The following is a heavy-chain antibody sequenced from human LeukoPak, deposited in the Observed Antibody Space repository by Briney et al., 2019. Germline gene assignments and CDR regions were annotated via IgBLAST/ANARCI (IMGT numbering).Heavy chain of an antibody. D-gene: IGHD3-16*02. CDR3: AKEGRSSHFYYGMDV. CDR1: GFTFSSYA. V-gene: IGHV3-23*01. J-gene: IGHJ6*02. CDR2: ISGSGGST. Sequence: GGSLRLSCAASGFTFSSYAMIWVRQAPGKGLEWVSAISGSGGSTYYADSVKGRFTISRDNSKNTLYLQMNSLRAEDTAVYYCAKEGRSSHFYYGMDVWGQGTTVTVSS.